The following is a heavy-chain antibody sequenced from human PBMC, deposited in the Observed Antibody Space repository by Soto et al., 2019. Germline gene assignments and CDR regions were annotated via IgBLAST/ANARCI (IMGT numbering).Heavy chain of an antibody. CDR1: GFTFTSSA. CDR2: IVVGSGNT. Sequence: SVKVSCNASGFTFTSSALQWVRQARGQRLEWIGWIVVGSGNTNYAQKFQERVTITRDMSTSTAYMELSSLRSEDTAVYYCADTPYSSSWHLLDYWGQGTLVTVSS. CDR3: ADTPYSSSWHLLDY. J-gene: IGHJ4*02. V-gene: IGHV1-58*01. D-gene: IGHD6-13*01.